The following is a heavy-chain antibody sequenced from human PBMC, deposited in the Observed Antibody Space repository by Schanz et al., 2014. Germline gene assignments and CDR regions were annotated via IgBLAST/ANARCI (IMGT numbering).Heavy chain of an antibody. CDR1: GFTFSNYG. J-gene: IGHJ4*02. D-gene: IGHD3-10*01. CDR3: ARGGFGEVSYFDY. Sequence: VQLVESGGGLVQPGGSLRLSCAASGFTFSNYGMHWVRQAPGGGLEWVAGISNGGSDEYYVDSVKGRFTISRDNAKNSLYLQMNSLRAEDTALYYCARGGFGEVSYFDYWGQGTLVTVSS. V-gene: IGHV3-30*03. CDR2: ISNGGSDE.